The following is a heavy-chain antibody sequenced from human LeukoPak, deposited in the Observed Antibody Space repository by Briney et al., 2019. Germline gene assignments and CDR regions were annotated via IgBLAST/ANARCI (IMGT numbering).Heavy chain of an antibody. CDR1: GGSICSYY. CDR3: AREEALGSGSFDY. Sequence: PSETLSFTCTVSGGSICSYYWCWIRQPPGKRLGWIGYIYYSGSTSYNPSLKSRVTISVDTSKNQFSLKLSSVTAADTAVYYCAREEALGSGSFDYWGQGTLVTVSS. V-gene: IGHV4-59*01. J-gene: IGHJ4*02. CDR2: IYYSGST. D-gene: IGHD1-26*01.